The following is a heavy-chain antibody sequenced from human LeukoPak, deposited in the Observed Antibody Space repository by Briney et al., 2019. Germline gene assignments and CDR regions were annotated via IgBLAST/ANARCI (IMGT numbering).Heavy chain of an antibody. J-gene: IGHJ4*02. Sequence: PSETLSLTCTVSGGSISAYYWSWNRQPPGKGLEWIGYIYSSGSSNYNPSLKSRVTISVDTSKNQFSLKLSSVTAADTAVYYCARSGGYGSGISYWGQGTLVTVSS. CDR1: GGSISAYY. CDR3: ARSGGYGSGISY. CDR2: IYSSGSS. V-gene: IGHV4-59*01. D-gene: IGHD3-10*01.